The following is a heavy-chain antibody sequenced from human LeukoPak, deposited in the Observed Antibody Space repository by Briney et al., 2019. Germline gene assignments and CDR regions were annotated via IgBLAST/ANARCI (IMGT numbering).Heavy chain of an antibody. CDR1: GGSISSGGYC. V-gene: IGHV4-31*03. D-gene: IGHD3-10*01. Sequence: PSETLSLTCTVSGGSISSGGYCWSWIRQHPGKGLEWIGYIYYSGSTYYNPSLKSRVTISVDTSKNQFSLKLSSVTAADTAVYYCARDKFGELLWGQGTLVTVSS. J-gene: IGHJ4*02. CDR3: ARDKFGELL. CDR2: IYYSGST.